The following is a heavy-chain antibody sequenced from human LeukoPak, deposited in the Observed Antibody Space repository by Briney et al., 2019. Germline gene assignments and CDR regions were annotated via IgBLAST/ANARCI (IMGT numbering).Heavy chain of an antibody. J-gene: IGHJ6*02. V-gene: IGHV4-59*01. CDR3: ARDIGYSYGPDYYYYGMDV. CDR2: IYYSGRS. CDR1: GGSISSYY. Sequence: PSETLSLTCTVSGGSISSYYWSWIRQPPGKGLEWIGYIYYSGRSNYNPSLKSRVTISVDTSKNQLSLKLSSVTAADTAVYYCARDIGYSYGPDYYYYGMDVWGQGTTVTVSS. D-gene: IGHD5-18*01.